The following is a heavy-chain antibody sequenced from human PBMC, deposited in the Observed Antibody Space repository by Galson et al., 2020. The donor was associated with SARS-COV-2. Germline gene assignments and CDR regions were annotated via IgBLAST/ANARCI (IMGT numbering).Heavy chain of an antibody. CDR1: GFTVSNSY. Sequence: QLGESLKISCVVTGFTVSNSYMSWVRQGPGKGLEWVSIIYSDGSTSYAESVKGRFTISRDNALNTVYLQINSLRADDTGIYYCARAPGNSWFDHWGLGTLVTVSS. CDR3: ARAPGNSWFDH. V-gene: IGHV3-66*02. CDR2: IYSDGST. J-gene: IGHJ5*02.